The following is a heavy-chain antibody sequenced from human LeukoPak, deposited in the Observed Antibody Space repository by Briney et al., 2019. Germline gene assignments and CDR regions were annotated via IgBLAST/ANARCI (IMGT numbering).Heavy chain of an antibody. Sequence: SETLSLTCTVSGGSISSGGYYWSWIRQHPGKGLEWIGYIYYSGSTYYNPSLKSRVTISVDTSKNQFSLKLSSVTAADTAVYYCARAENDAFDIWGQGTMVTVSS. CDR2: IYYSGST. CDR1: GGSISSGGYY. CDR3: ARAENDAFDI. V-gene: IGHV4-31*03. J-gene: IGHJ3*02.